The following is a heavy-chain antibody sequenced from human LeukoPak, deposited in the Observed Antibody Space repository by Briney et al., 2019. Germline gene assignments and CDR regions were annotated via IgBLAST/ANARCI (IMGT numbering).Heavy chain of an antibody. CDR3: ARTTRMVRGIYYSDH. Sequence: PSETLSLTCTVSVDSISINTYSWGWLPQPPGKGLGWIGSIYYSGSTYYNPSLKGRVTISVDTSKNQFSLKLSSVTAADTAVYYCARTTRMVRGIYYSDHWGQGTLVTVSS. J-gene: IGHJ4*02. D-gene: IGHD3-10*01. CDR1: VDSISINTYS. CDR2: IYYSGST. V-gene: IGHV4-39*01.